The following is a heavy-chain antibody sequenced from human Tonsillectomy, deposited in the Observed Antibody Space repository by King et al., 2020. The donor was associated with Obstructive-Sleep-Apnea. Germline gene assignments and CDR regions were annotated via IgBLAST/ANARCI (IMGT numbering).Heavy chain of an antibody. V-gene: IGHV3-15*01. Sequence: QLVQSGGGLVKPGGSLRLSCAASGITFSNAWMSWVRQAPGKGLEWVGRIKSKTDGGTTDYAAPVKGRFTISRDDSKNTLYLQMNSLKTEDTAVYYCTTAMGATPLYDAFDIWGQGTMVTVSS. CDR2: IKSKTDGGTT. J-gene: IGHJ3*02. CDR1: GITFSNAW. D-gene: IGHD1-26*01. CDR3: TTAMGATPLYDAFDI.